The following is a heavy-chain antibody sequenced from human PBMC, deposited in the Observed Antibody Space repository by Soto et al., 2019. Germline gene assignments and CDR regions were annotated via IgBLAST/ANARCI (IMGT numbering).Heavy chain of an antibody. CDR1: GGSVSSGSYY. J-gene: IGHJ4*02. CDR2: IYYSGST. D-gene: IGHD3-10*01. V-gene: IGHV4-61*01. CDR3: ARDYRGSSDY. Sequence: XGTLSLTCTVSGGSVSSGSYYWSWIRQPPGKGLEWIGYIYYSGSTNYNPSLKSRVTISVDTSKNQFSLKLSSVTAADTAVYYCARDYRGSSDYWGQGTLVTVSS.